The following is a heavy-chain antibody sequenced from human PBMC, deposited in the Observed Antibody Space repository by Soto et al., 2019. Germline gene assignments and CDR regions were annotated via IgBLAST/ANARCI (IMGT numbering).Heavy chain of an antibody. CDR3: AIDLWWYTH. Sequence: EVQLLESGGGLVQPGGSLRLSCTASGFNFSDHAMTWVRQAPGKGLEWLSGISGGGSGAYYADSVKGRFTVSRANSNNTLFLQMDSLRVEDTAVYYCAIDLWWYTHWGQGTLVTVSS. D-gene: IGHD2-15*01. CDR2: ISGGGSGA. V-gene: IGHV3-23*01. CDR1: GFNFSDHA. J-gene: IGHJ4*02.